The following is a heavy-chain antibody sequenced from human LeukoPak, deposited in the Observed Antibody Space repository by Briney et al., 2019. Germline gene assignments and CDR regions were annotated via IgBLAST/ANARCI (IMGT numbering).Heavy chain of an antibody. V-gene: IGHV4-4*02. Sequence: SETLSLTCAVSGGSISSSNWWSWVRQPPGKGLEWIGEIYHSGSTNYNPSLKSRVTISVDKSKNQFSLKLSSVTAADTAVYYCARGRGADYGGNSGYFDYWGQGTLVTVSS. CDR1: GGSISSSNW. D-gene: IGHD4-23*01. CDR3: ARGRGADYGGNSGYFDY. J-gene: IGHJ4*02. CDR2: IYHSGST.